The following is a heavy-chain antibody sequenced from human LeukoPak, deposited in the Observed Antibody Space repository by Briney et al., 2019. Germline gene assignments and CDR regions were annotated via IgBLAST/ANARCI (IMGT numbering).Heavy chain of an antibody. CDR1: GYSFSTYW. D-gene: IGHD3-9*01. CDR2: IYPGDSDT. J-gene: IGHJ5*02. Sequence: GESLKISCKGSGYSFSTYWIGWVRQMPGKGLEWMGIIYPGDSDTTYSPSFQGRVTISVDKSISTAYLQWSSLKASDTAMYYCARLLDILTGNSFDPWGQGTLVTVSS. CDR3: ARLLDILTGNSFDP. V-gene: IGHV5-51*01.